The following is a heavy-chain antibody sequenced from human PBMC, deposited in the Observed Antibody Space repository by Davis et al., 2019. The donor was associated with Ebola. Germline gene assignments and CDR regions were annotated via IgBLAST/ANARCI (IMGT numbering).Heavy chain of an antibody. D-gene: IGHD3-22*01. CDR3: ARDRDYYDTSDYHPRGWFDR. CDR1: VITFSSYA. CDR2: ISGSGGTT. Sequence: GGSLRLSCADSVITFSSYAMTWVRQAPGKGLEWVSAISGSGGTTYYAGSVKGRFTVSRDNSKKTMYLQMNSLRVEDTAVYYCARDRDYYDTSDYHPRGWFDRWGQGTLVTVSS. V-gene: IGHV3-23*01. J-gene: IGHJ5*02.